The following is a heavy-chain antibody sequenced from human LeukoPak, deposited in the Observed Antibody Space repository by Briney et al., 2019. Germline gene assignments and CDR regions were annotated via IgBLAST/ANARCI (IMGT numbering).Heavy chain of an antibody. V-gene: IGHV3-74*01. J-gene: IGHJ4*02. CDR1: GFTFSSYW. D-gene: IGHD3-10*01. CDR3: ARDHYGSSFGY. CDR2: INNDGSSG. Sequence: GGSLRLSCGASGFTFSSYWMHWVRQAPGRGLVWISRINNDGSSGYYADSVKGRFTISRDNAKNTLDLQMNSLRAEDTAVCYCARDHYGSSFGYWGQGTLVTVSS.